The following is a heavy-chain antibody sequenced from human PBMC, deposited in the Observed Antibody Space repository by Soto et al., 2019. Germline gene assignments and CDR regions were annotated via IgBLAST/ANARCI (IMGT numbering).Heavy chain of an antibody. V-gene: IGHV3-66*01. CDR1: GFSVTYTY. CDR2: IYSGGRT. D-gene: IGHD2-15*01. CDR3: ARSDCSSGSCPNWFDP. J-gene: IGHJ5*02. Sequence: EVQLVESGGGLVQPGGSLRLSCAASGFSVTYTYMSWIRQAPGQGLEWVSVIYSGGRTFYADSVRGRFTISRDEGKYTHYLQMHSLRPEDTAVYFCARSDCSSGSCPNWFDPWGQGTPVIVSS.